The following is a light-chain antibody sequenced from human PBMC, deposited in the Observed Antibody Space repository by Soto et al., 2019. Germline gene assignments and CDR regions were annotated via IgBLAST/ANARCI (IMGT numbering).Light chain of an antibody. V-gene: IGKV3-20*01. CDR1: QSVSGTY. CDR2: GAS. Sequence: EVVLTQSPGTLSVSPGERATLSCRPSQSVSGTYLTWYQQRPGQAPRRLIFGASSRASDTPDRYSGSGSGTDFTLTISRLEPEDFAVYYCQHYDTSSYTFGQGTKVEIK. CDR3: QHYDTSSYT. J-gene: IGKJ2*01.